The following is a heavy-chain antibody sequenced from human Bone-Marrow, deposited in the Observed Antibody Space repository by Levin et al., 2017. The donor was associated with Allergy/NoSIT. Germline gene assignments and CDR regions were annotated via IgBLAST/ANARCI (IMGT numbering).Heavy chain of an antibody. CDR3: VKDRSSVDNWNYGGPFES. D-gene: IGHD1-7*01. Sequence: GGSLRLSCEASGFIFNDFAMHWVRQIPGKGLEWVTGIMWNSARMDYADSVKGRFTISRDNGKKSLYLEMNALRVEDTALYYCVKDRSSVDNWNYGGPFESWGQGTLVTVSS. CDR2: IMWNSARM. CDR1: GFIFNDFA. V-gene: IGHV3-9*01. J-gene: IGHJ4*02.